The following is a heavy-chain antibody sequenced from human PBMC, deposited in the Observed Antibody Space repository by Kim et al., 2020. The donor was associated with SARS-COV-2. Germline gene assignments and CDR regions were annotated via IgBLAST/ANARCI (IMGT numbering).Heavy chain of an antibody. CDR3: TRGSGGTLTDFNF. V-gene: IGHV4-59*13. CDR2: MYYTGTT. J-gene: IGHJ4*02. Sequence: SETLSLTCTVSGGSINSYYWSWIRQPPGDGLEWIGYMYYTGTTNYNPSPKSRVTISVDTSRKQFSLQVASVTTADTTVYFCTRGSGGTLTDFNFWGQGILVTVSS. D-gene: IGHD2-15*01. CDR1: GGSINSYY.